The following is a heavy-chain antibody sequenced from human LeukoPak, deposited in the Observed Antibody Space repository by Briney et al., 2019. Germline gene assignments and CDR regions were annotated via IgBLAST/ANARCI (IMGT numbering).Heavy chain of an antibody. CDR3: ARDGWRQQRTLSQNYYMDV. D-gene: IGHD6-13*01. Sequence: GASVKVSCKASGYTFTSYGISWVRQAPGQGLEWMGWISAYNGNTNYAQKLQGRVTMTTDTSTSTAYMELRSLRSDDTAVYYCARDGWRQQRTLSQNYYMDVWGKGTTVTISS. CDR1: GYTFTSYG. CDR2: ISAYNGNT. V-gene: IGHV1-18*01. J-gene: IGHJ6*03.